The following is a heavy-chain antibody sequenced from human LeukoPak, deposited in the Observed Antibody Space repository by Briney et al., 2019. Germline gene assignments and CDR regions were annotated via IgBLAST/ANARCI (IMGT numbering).Heavy chain of an antibody. CDR2: IRSEANSYAT. Sequence: GGSLRLSCAASGFTFSGSAMHWVRQASGKGLEWVGRIRSEANSYATAYAASVKGRFTISRDDSKNTAYLQMNSLKTEDTAVYYCTRRGRYSYDYWGQGTLVTVSS. J-gene: IGHJ4*02. D-gene: IGHD5-18*01. V-gene: IGHV3-73*01. CDR3: TRRGRYSYDY. CDR1: GFTFSGSA.